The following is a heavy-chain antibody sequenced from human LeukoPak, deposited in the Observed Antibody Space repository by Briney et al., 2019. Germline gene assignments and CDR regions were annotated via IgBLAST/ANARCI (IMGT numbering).Heavy chain of an antibody. D-gene: IGHD4-17*01. CDR1: GGSISSSSYY. V-gene: IGHV4-39*01. CDR2: ICYSGST. Sequence: PSETLFLTCTVSGGSISSSSYYWGWIRQPPGKGLEWIGSICYSGSTYYNPSLKSRVTISVDTSKNQFSLKLSSVTAADTAVYYCARMGENGGYTTTFDYWGQGTLVTVSS. J-gene: IGHJ4*02. CDR3: ARMGENGGYTTTFDY.